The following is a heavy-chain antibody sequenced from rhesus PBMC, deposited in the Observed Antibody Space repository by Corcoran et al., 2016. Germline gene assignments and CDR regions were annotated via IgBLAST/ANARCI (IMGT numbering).Heavy chain of an antibody. J-gene: IGHJ4*01. CDR3: ARWRWGVWNYFDY. CDR2: ISGSGGST. V-gene: IGHV4-173*01. CDR1: GGSISSNY. D-gene: IGHD2-39*01. Sequence: QLQLQESGPGLVKPSETLSLTCAVSGGSISSNYWSWIRQPPVKGLEGIGRISGSGGSTDYNPSLKSRVTSSTDTAKNQFSLKLSSVTAADTAVYYCARWRWGVWNYFDYWGQGVLVTVSS.